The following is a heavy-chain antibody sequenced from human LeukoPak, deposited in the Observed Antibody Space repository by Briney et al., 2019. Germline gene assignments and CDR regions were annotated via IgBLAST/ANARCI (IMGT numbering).Heavy chain of an antibody. V-gene: IGHV3-15*05. J-gene: IGHJ4*02. CDR2: IKNKNEGETT. CDR1: GFTYSSYA. CDR3: TTGIDDGGGY. D-gene: IGHD3-10*01. Sequence: PGGSLRLSCSASGFTYSSYAMHWVRQAPGKGLEWVARIKNKNEGETTDYAAPVKGRFTISRDDSKAILFLQMNSLNIDDTATYYCTTGIDDGGGYWGQGTLVSVSS.